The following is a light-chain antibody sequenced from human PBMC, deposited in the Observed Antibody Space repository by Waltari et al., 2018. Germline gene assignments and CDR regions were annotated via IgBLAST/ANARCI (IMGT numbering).Light chain of an antibody. CDR1: QDIGNY. V-gene: IGKV1-17*03. J-gene: IGKJ5*01. CDR3: LQHYTYPPT. CDR2: AGS. Sequence: DIQMTQSPSAMSASVGDRVAITCRASQDIGNYLAWFQQKPGTVPRCLIYAGSSLESGVPSRFSGSDSGTEFTLTINRLQPEDLATYFCLQHYTYPPTFGQGTRLEI.